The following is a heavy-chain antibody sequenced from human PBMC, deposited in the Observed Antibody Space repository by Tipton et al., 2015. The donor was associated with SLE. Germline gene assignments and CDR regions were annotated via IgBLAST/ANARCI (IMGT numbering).Heavy chain of an antibody. J-gene: IGHJ4*02. CDR3: ARDLGEDYDFWSGQGY. V-gene: IGHV4-31*03. D-gene: IGHD3-3*01. Sequence: TLSLTCTVSGGSISSGGYYWSWIRQHPGKGLEWIGYIYYSGSTYYNPSLKSRVTISVDTSKNQFSLKLSSVTAADTAVYYCARDLGEDYDFWSGQGYWGQGTLVTVSS. CDR1: GGSISSGGYY. CDR2: IYYSGST.